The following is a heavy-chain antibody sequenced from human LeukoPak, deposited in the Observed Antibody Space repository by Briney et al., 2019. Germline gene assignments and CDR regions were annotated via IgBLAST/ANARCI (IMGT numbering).Heavy chain of an antibody. D-gene: IGHD6-19*01. V-gene: IGHV1-2*02. CDR1: GYTFTGYY. CDR3: AREMRLATQFDY. J-gene: IGHJ4*02. CDR2: INPNSGGT. Sequence: ASVKVSCKASGYTFTGYYMHWVRQAPGQGLEWMGCINPNSGGTNFAQKFQGRVTMTRDTSISTAYMELSRLRSDDTAVYYCAREMRLATQFDYWGQGTLVTVSS.